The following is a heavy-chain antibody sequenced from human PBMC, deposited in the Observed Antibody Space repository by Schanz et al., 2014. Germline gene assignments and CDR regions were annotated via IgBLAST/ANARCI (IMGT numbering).Heavy chain of an antibody. J-gene: IGHJ6*02. Sequence: EVQLVESGGGLVQPGGSLRLSCEASGFTFTTYRMDWVRQAPGKGLEWVSSVTSRNYMYYADSVTGRFTLSRDSAKNLVFLHMNSLRVAATAVYYCARNYYDSSGYYHGMDVWGQGTTVTVSS. CDR1: GFTFTTYR. D-gene: IGHD3-22*01. CDR3: ARNYYDSSGYYHGMDV. V-gene: IGHV3-21*02. CDR2: VTSRNYM.